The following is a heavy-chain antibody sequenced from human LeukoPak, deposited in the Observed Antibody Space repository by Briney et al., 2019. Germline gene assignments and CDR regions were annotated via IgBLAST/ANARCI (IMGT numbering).Heavy chain of an antibody. D-gene: IGHD3-22*01. CDR2: IYDSGST. J-gene: IGHJ4*02. CDR3: ARTRSSGYLTFDY. V-gene: IGHV4-39*01. CDR1: GGSISSGDYY. Sequence: SETLSLTCTVSGGSISSGDYYWGWIRQPPGKGLEWIGSIYDSGSTYYNPSLKSQVTISVDTSKNQFSLKLNSVTAADTAVYYCARTRSSGYLTFDYWGQGILVTVSS.